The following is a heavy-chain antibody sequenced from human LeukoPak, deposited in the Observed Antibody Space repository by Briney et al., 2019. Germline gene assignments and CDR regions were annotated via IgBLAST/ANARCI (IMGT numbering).Heavy chain of an antibody. CDR2: IYSSGST. CDR1: GGSFSGYY. CDR3: ARGYNWVSPTRKFYYMDV. D-gene: IGHD1-20*01. Sequence: SETLSLTCAVYGGSFSGYYWSWIRRPAGKGLEWIGRIYSSGSTNYNPSLKSRVTMSVATSKNQFSLKLSSVTAADTAVYYCARGYNWVSPTRKFYYMDVWGKGTTVTVPS. J-gene: IGHJ6*03. V-gene: IGHV4-59*10.